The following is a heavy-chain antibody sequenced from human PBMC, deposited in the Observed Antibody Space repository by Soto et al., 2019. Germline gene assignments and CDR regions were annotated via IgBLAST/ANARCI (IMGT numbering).Heavy chain of an antibody. CDR1: GGTISSGGYY. Sequence: SVTLSLTCTVAGGTISSGGYYWSWIRQHPGKGLEWIGYIYYSGSTYYNPPLKSRVTISVDTSKNQFSLKLSSVTAADTAVYYCARFHDYGDYDYYYYGMDVWGQGTTVTVSS. J-gene: IGHJ6*02. D-gene: IGHD4-17*01. CDR2: IYYSGST. V-gene: IGHV4-31*03. CDR3: ARFHDYGDYDYYYYGMDV.